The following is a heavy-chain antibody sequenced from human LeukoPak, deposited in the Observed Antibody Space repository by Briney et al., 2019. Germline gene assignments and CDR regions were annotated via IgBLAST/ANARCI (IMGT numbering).Heavy chain of an antibody. CDR1: GYTFTGYY. D-gene: IGHD3-22*01. CDR3: ARANYYDSSGYYF. J-gene: IGHJ4*02. Sequence: ASVQVSCQASGYTFTGYYMHWVRQAPGQGLEWMGRINPNSGGTNYAQKFQGRVTMTRDTSISTAYMELRSLRSDDTAVYYCARANYYDSSGYYFWGQGTLVTVSS. CDR2: INPNSGGT. V-gene: IGHV1-2*06.